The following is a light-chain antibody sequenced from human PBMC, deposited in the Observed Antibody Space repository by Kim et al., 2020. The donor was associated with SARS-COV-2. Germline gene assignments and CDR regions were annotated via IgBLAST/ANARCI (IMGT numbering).Light chain of an antibody. Sequence: SYELTQPPSVSVAPGKTARFTCGGDNVGRKSVHWYQQKPGQAPVLVINYDTDRPSGIPERFSASESGNAATLTISRVEAGDEADYYCQVWDSSTDHWVFGGGTQLTVL. V-gene: IGLV3-21*04. J-gene: IGLJ3*02. CDR2: YDT. CDR1: NVGRKS. CDR3: QVWDSSTDHWV.